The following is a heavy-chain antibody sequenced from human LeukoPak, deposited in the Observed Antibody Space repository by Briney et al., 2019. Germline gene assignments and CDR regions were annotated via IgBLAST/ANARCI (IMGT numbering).Heavy chain of an antibody. CDR2: IYSSGST. Sequence: SETLSLTCTVSGDFFSTYYWSWIRQPAGKGLEWIGHIYSSGSTNYNPSLKSRVTMSIDSSKNQFSLKMTSVTAADTAVYYCARYRTSGSYLFDYWGQGTLVTVSS. D-gene: IGHD1-26*01. CDR3: ARYRTSGSYLFDY. J-gene: IGHJ4*02. V-gene: IGHV4-59*10. CDR1: GDFFSTYY.